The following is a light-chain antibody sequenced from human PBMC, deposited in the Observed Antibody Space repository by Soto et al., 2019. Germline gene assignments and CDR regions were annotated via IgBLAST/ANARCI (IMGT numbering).Light chain of an antibody. Sequence: QSVLTQPASVSDSPGQSITISCTGTSSDVGGSNFVSWCQQHPGKPPKLIIYDVANRPSGVSNRFSGSKSGSTASLIISRLQTEDEADYHCVSYTSSTTYVFGTGTKVTVL. V-gene: IGLV2-14*03. CDR3: VSYTSSTTYV. J-gene: IGLJ1*01. CDR2: DVA. CDR1: SSDVGGSNF.